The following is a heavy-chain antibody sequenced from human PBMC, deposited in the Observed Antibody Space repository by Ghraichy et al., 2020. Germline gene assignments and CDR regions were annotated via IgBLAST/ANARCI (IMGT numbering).Heavy chain of an antibody. CDR1: GFTFNSYE. CDR3: ARETANCGGDCYDY. J-gene: IGHJ4*02. Sequence: LTCVASGFTFNSYEMNWVRQAPGKGLEWLAYIDSSGTSRIYADSVRGRFTVSRDNAKNSLYLQIDILRAEDTAVYYCARETANCGGDCYDYWGQGTLVTVTS. D-gene: IGHD2-21*01. CDR2: IDSSGTSR. V-gene: IGHV3-48*03.